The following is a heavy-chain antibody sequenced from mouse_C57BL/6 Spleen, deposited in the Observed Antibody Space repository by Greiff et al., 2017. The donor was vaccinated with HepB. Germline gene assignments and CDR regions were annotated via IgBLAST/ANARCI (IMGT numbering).Heavy chain of an antibody. D-gene: IGHD2-1*01. CDR1: GFTFSDYY. CDR2: INYDGSST. V-gene: IGHV5-16*01. J-gene: IGHJ1*03. Sequence: EVHLVESEGGLVQPGSSMKLSCTASGFTFSDYYMAWVRQVPEKGLEWVANINYDGSSTYYLDSLKSRFIISRDNAKNILYLQMSSLKSEDTATYYCARGGNRGYFDVWGTGTTVTVSS. CDR3: ARGGNRGYFDV.